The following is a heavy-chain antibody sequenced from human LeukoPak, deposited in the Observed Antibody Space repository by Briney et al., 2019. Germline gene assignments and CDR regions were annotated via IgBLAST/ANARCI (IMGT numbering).Heavy chain of an antibody. Sequence: SETLSLACTVSGGSISSYYWSWIRQPPGKGLEWIGYIYYSGSTNYNPSLKSRVTISVDTSKNRFSLKLSSVTAADTAVYYCARASGGELLNGMDVWGQGTTVTVSS. J-gene: IGHJ6*02. V-gene: IGHV4-59*01. D-gene: IGHD1-26*01. CDR3: ARASGGELLNGMDV. CDR2: IYYSGST. CDR1: GGSISSYY.